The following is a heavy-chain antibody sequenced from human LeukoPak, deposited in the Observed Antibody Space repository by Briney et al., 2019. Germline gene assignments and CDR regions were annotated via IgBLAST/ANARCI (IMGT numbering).Heavy chain of an antibody. D-gene: IGHD6-6*01. CDR1: GFTFSSYS. Sequence: PGGSLRLSCAASGFTFSSYSMNWVRQAPGKGLEWVSSISSSSSYICYADSVKGRFTISRDNAKNSLYLQMNSLRAEDTAVYYCARAKASSFNDAFDIWGQGTMVTVSS. J-gene: IGHJ3*02. CDR3: ARAKASSFNDAFDI. V-gene: IGHV3-21*01. CDR2: ISSSSSYI.